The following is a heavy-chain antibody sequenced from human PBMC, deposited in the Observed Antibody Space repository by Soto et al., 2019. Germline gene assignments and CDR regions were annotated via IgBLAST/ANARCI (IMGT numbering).Heavy chain of an antibody. CDR3: ARALKDDYVWGSYRDYYGMDV. Sequence: PGGSLRLSCAASGFTFSSYDMHWVRQATGKGLEWVSAIGTAGDTYYPGSVKGRFTISRENAKNSLYLQMNSLRAGDTAVYYCARALKDDYVWGSYRDYYGMDVWGQGTTVTVSS. CDR1: GFTFSSYD. D-gene: IGHD3-16*02. V-gene: IGHV3-13*01. CDR2: IGTAGDT. J-gene: IGHJ6*02.